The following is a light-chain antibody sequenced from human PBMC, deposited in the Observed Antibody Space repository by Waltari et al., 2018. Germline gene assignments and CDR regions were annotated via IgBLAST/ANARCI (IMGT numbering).Light chain of an antibody. J-gene: IGLJ2*01. CDR3: SSYSSRSTLI. V-gene: IGLV2-14*03. Sequence: QSALTQPASVSGTPGQSIAISCTGTTSDIGSYPFVPWYQHHPGKAPKLLLYHVNKRPSGVSDRFSGSQSGNTASLTISGLQAEDEADYYCSSYSSRSTLIFGGGTKLTVL. CDR1: TSDIGSYPF. CDR2: HVN.